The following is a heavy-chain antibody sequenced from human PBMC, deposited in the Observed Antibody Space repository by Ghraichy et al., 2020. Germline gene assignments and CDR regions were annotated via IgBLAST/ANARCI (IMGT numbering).Heavy chain of an antibody. V-gene: IGHV4-61*02. CDR2: IYTSGST. Sequence: SETLSLTCTVSGGSISSGSYYWSWIRQPAGKGLEWIGRIYTSGSTNYNPSLKSRVTISVDTSKNQFSLKLSSVTAADTAVYYCASTRGIYYNNWFDPWGQGTLVTVSS. CDR3: ASTRGIYYNNWFDP. CDR1: GGSISSGSYY. D-gene: IGHD1-26*01. J-gene: IGHJ5*02.